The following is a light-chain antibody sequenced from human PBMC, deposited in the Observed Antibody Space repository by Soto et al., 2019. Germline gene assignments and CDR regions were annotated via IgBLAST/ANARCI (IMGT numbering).Light chain of an antibody. Sequence: QSALTQPASVSGSPGQSITISCTGTSSDVGGYNYVSWYQQHPGKAPKLMIYEVSYRPSGVSNRFSGSKSGNTASLTISGLHAEDEADYHCSSYTSSRTLVFGGGTKLTVL. CDR1: SSDVGGYNY. J-gene: IGLJ2*01. CDR2: EVS. V-gene: IGLV2-14*01. CDR3: SSYTSSRTLV.